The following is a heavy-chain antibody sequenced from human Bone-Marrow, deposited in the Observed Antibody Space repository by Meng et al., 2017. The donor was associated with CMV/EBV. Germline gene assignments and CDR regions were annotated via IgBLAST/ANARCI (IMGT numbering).Heavy chain of an antibody. Sequence: SVKVSCKASGGTFSSYAISWVRQAPGQGLEWMGGIIPIFGTANYAQKFQGRVTITTDESTSTAYMELSSLRSEDTAVYYCARDKGYCSSTSCYTLSSYYYGMDVWGQGTLVTVSS. V-gene: IGHV1-69*05. D-gene: IGHD2-2*02. J-gene: IGHJ6*02. CDR3: ARDKGYCSSTSCYTLSSYYYGMDV. CDR1: GGTFSSYA. CDR2: IIPIFGTA.